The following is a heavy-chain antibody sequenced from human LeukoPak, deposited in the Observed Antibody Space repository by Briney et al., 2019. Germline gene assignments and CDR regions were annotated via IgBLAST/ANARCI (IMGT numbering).Heavy chain of an antibody. J-gene: IGHJ6*04. CDR2: IYYSGST. CDR3: ARGYYYYGMDV. CDR1: GGSISSYY. Sequence: SETLSLTCTVSGGSISSYYWSWIRQPPGKGLEWIGYIYYSGSTNYNPSLKSRVTISVDTSKNQLSLKLSSVTAADTAVYYCARGYYYYGMDVWGKGTTVTVSS. V-gene: IGHV4-59*01.